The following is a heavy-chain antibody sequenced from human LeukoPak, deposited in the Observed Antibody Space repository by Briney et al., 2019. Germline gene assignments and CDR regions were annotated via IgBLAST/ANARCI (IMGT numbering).Heavy chain of an antibody. Sequence: ASVKVSCKASGYTFTGYYMHWVRQAPGQGLEWMGWINPNSGGTNYAQKFQGRVTMTRDTSINTAYMELSRLRSDDTAVYYCARDRAMVRGVIRKWFDPWGQGTLVTVSS. D-gene: IGHD3-10*01. CDR1: GYTFTGYY. J-gene: IGHJ5*02. CDR2: INPNSGGT. CDR3: ARDRAMVRGVIRKWFDP. V-gene: IGHV1-2*02.